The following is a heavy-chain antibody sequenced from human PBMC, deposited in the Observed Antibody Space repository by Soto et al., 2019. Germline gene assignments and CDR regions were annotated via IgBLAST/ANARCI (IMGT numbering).Heavy chain of an antibody. D-gene: IGHD3-10*01. CDR2: ISSSSSYI. CDR1: GFTFSSYS. CDR3: ARTRITMVRGVSDAFDI. Sequence: EVQLVESGGGLVKPGGSLRLSCAASGFTFSSYSMNWVRQAPGKGLEWVSSISSSSSYIYYADSVKGRFTISRDNAKNSLYLQMNSLRAEDTAVYYCARTRITMVRGVSDAFDIWGQGTMVTVSS. V-gene: IGHV3-21*01. J-gene: IGHJ3*02.